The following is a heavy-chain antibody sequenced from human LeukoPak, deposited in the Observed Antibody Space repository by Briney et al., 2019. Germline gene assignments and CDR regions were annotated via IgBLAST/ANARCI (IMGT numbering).Heavy chain of an antibody. CDR3: AKSGDGGMARPFAY. D-gene: IGHD3-10*01. CDR1: GFHFRSYG. J-gene: IGHJ4*02. Sequence: PGGSLSLLCSASGFHFRSYGMHWVRQAPGKGLEWVTFISYDGGNKYYADSVKGRFTISRDNSKNTLYLQMNSLRAEDTAVYYCAKSGDGGMARPFAYCGQGSLVTVSS. CDR2: ISYDGGNK. V-gene: IGHV3-30*18.